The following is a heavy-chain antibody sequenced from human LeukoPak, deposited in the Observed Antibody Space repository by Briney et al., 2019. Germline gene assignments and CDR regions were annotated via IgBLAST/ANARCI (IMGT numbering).Heavy chain of an antibody. CDR1: GGSISSGDYY. CDR3: ARGKQEDIVVVPAAMGFDP. Sequence: PSETLSLTCTVSGGSISSGDYYWSWIRQPPGKGLEWIGYIYYSGSTYYNPSLKSRVTISVDTSKNQISLKLSSVTAADTAVYYCARGKQEDIVVVPAAMGFDPWGQGTLVTVSS. D-gene: IGHD2-2*01. CDR2: IYYSGST. V-gene: IGHV4-30-4*01. J-gene: IGHJ5*02.